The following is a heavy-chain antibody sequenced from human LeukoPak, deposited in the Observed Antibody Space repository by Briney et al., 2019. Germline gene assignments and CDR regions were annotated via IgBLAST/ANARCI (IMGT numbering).Heavy chain of an antibody. Sequence: ASVKVSCKASGGTFSSYAISWVRQAPGQGLEWMGRIIPIFGTANYAQKFQGRVTITTDESTSTAYMELSSLRSEDTAVYYCARDLYYYDSSGWRRGASDIWGQGTMVTVSS. D-gene: IGHD3-22*01. J-gene: IGHJ3*02. CDR3: ARDLYYYDSSGWRRGASDI. V-gene: IGHV1-69*05. CDR1: GGTFSSYA. CDR2: IIPIFGTA.